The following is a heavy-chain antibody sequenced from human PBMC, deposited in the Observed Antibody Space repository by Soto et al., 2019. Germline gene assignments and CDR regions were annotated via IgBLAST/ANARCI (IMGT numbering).Heavy chain of an antibody. D-gene: IGHD1-1*01. V-gene: IGHV1-18*01. J-gene: IGHJ4*02. CDR2: ISAYNGHT. Sequence: QVQLVQSGAEVKKSGASVKVSCKASGYTFTNYGITWLRQAPGQGPEWMGWISAYNGHTKYAQNLQGRVTMTTETSTSTAYMELTSLRSDDTALYYCARGDGNYFDYWGQGTVVTVSS. CDR1: GYTFTNYG. CDR3: ARGDGNYFDY.